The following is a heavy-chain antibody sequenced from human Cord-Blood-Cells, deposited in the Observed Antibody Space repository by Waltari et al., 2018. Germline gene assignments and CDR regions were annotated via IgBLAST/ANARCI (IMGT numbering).Heavy chain of an antibody. D-gene: IGHD1-7*01. CDR1: GFSLSTTGVG. CDR2: IYWNDDK. CDR3: ACRPACNWNYRFDP. Sequence: QITFKESGTTLVKPPQTLTLTCNFSGFSLSTTGVGVRWIRQPPGKALEWLALIYWNDDKGYSRSRKSGLTITKDTAKNQVVLTMTNMDPGDTATYYCACRPACNWNYRFDPWGQGTRVTVSS. V-gene: IGHV2-5*01. J-gene: IGHJ5*02.